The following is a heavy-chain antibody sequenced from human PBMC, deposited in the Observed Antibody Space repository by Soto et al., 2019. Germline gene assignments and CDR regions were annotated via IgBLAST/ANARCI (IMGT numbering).Heavy chain of an antibody. CDR1: GGSFSGYY. CDR2: INHSGST. J-gene: IGHJ4*02. CDR3: ASRQARVG. Sequence: QVQLQQWGAGLLKPSETLSLTCAVYGGSFSGYYWSWIRQPPGKGLEWIGEINHSGSTNYNPSLKSRVTISVDTSKNQFSLKLSSVTAADTAVYYCASRQARVGWGQGTLVTVSS. V-gene: IGHV4-34*01.